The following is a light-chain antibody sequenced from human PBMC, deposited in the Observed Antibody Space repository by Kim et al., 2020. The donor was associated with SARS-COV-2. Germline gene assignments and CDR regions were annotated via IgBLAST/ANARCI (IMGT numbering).Light chain of an antibody. CDR1: KLGDKY. Sequence: SYELTQPPSVSVSPGQTASITCSGDKLGDKYACWYQQKPGQSPVLVIYQDSKRPSGIPERFSCSNSGNTATLTISGTQAMDEADYYCQAWDSSTADVVFGGGTQLTVL. V-gene: IGLV3-1*01. CDR2: QDS. J-gene: IGLJ2*01. CDR3: QAWDSSTADVV.